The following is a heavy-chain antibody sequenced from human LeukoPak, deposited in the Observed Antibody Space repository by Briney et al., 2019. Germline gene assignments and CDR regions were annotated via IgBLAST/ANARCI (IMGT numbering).Heavy chain of an antibody. CDR2: IFHSGST. CDR1: GGSLTSYNW. Sequence: SGTLSLTCTVSGGSLTSYNWWSWVRQSPGKGLEWIGEIFHSGSTNYNPSLKSRVTISVDKSKNQFSLRLSSVTAADTAVYYCAGEGHVYYYGAGPFDPWGQGTLVTVSS. D-gene: IGHD3-10*01. V-gene: IGHV4-4*02. J-gene: IGHJ5*02. CDR3: AGEGHVYYYGAGPFDP.